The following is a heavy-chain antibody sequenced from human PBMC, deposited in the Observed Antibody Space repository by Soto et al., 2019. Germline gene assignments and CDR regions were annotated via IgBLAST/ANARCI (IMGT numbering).Heavy chain of an antibody. V-gene: IGHV4-34*01. CDR2: INHSGST. Sequence: SETLSLTCAVYGGSFSGYYWSWFRQPPGKGLEWIGEINHSGSTNYNPSLKSRVTISVDTSKNQFSLKLSSVTAADTAIYYCERGYGRNFDYWGQGTLVTVLL. D-gene: IGHD3-10*01. CDR3: ERGYGRNFDY. J-gene: IGHJ4*02. CDR1: GGSFSGYY.